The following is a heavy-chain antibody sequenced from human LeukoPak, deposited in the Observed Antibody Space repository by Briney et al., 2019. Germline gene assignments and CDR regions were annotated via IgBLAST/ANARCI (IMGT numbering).Heavy chain of an antibody. CDR2: ISSSSSTI. Sequence: PGGSLRLSCAASGFTFSSYSMNWVRQAPGTGLEWVSYISSSSSTIYYADSVKGRFTISRDNAKNSLYLQMNSLRAEDTAVYFCARVPGTYYFDYWGQGTLVTVSS. CDR1: GFTFSSYS. CDR3: ARVPGTYYFDY. J-gene: IGHJ4*02. V-gene: IGHV3-48*01.